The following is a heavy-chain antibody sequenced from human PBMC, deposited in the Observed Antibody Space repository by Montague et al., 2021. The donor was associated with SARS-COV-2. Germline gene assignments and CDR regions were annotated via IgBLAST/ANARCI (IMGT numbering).Heavy chain of an antibody. CDR1: GFDFGEYA. D-gene: IGHD3-16*01. CDR2: ISWNSDSS. J-gene: IGHJ4*02. V-gene: IGHV3-9*01. CDR3: AKDIGTETIYEAFFDE. Sequence: SLRLSCAASGFDFGEYAMPWVRQTPGKGLEWVSGISWNSDSSDYVDSVKGRFSISRDNAKKSLYLQMNSLRPEDTALYYCAKDIGTETIYEAFFDEWGQGTLVTVSS.